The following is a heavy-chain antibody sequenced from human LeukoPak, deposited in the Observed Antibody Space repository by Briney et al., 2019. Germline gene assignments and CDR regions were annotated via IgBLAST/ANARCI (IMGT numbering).Heavy chain of an antibody. J-gene: IGHJ4*02. Sequence: GGSLRLSCAASGFTFSGSAMTWVRQAPGKGLEWVSAISGSGAGTYYADSVKGRFTISRDNSKNTLHLQMDSLRAEDTAVYYCAKNRALTPFYDYWGQGTLVTVSS. CDR2: ISGSGAGT. D-gene: IGHD4-23*01. CDR1: GFTFSGSA. CDR3: AKNRALTPFYDY. V-gene: IGHV3-23*01.